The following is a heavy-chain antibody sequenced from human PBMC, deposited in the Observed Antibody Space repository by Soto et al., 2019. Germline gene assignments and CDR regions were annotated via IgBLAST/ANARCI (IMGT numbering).Heavy chain of an antibody. V-gene: IGHV1-24*01. D-gene: IGHD6-6*01. CDR3: ATDGIAARRGFRPGFDP. J-gene: IGHJ5*02. CDR1: GYTLTELS. CDR2: FDPEDGET. Sequence: GASVKVSCKVSGYTLTELSMHWVRQAPGKGLEWMGGFDPEDGETIYAQKFQGRVTMTEDTSTDTAYMELSSLRSEDTAVYYCATDGIAARRGFRPGFDPWGQGTLVTVSS.